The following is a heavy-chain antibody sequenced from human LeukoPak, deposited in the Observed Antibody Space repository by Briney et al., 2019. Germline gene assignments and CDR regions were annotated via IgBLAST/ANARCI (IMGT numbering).Heavy chain of an antibody. J-gene: IGHJ4*02. D-gene: IGHD6-13*01. CDR2: INPNSGGT. V-gene: IGHV1-2*06. CDR3: ARESSSWYFNY. Sequence: GASVKVSCKASGYTCTGYYMHWVRQAPGQGLEWMGRINPNSGGTNYAQKFQGRVTMTRDTSISTAYMELSRLRSDDTAVYYCARESSSWYFNYWGQGTLVTVSS. CDR1: GYTCTGYY.